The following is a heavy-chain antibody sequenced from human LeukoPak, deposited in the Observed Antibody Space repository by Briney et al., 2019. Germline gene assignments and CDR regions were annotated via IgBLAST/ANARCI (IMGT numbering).Heavy chain of an antibody. CDR1: GFTFSSYS. D-gene: IGHD2-2*01. CDR2: ISSSSSYI. J-gene: IGHJ4*02. V-gene: IGHV3-21*01. CDR3: ARERESGRYQLFDY. Sequence: GGSLRLSCAASGFTFSSYSMNWVRQAPGKGLEWVSSISSSSSYIYYADSVKGRFTISRDNAKNSLYLQMNSLRAEDTAVYYCARERESGRYQLFDYWGQGTLVTVSS.